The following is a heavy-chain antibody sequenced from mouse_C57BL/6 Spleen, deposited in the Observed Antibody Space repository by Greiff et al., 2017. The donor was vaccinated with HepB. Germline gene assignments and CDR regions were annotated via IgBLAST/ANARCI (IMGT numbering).Heavy chain of an antibody. CDR2: ISSGGSYT. Sequence: DVKLVESGGDLVKPGGSLKLSCAASGFTFSSYGMSWVRQTPDKRLEWVATISSGGSYTYYPDSVKGRFTISRDNAKNTLYLQMSSLKSEDTAMYYCARQTGELGRFAYRGQGTLVTVSA. D-gene: IGHD4-1*01. J-gene: IGHJ3*01. CDR3: ARQTGELGRFAY. V-gene: IGHV5-6*02. CDR1: GFTFSSYG.